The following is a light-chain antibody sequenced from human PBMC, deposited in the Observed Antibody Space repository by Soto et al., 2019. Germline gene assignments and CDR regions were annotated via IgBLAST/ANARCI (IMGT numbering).Light chain of an antibody. CDR2: AAS. Sequence: AIRMTQSPSSLSASTGDRVTITCRASQGISSYLAWYQQKPGKAPKLLIYAASTLQSGVPSRFSGSGSGTDFTLTISCLQAEDFATYCCQQYYSYSIIFGQGTRLDI. CDR3: QQYYSYSII. CDR1: QGISSY. J-gene: IGKJ5*01. V-gene: IGKV1-8*01.